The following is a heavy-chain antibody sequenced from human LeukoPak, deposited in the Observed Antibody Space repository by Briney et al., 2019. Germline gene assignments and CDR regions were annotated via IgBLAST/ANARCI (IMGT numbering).Heavy chain of an antibody. CDR3: AKAGSLWFGELLG. J-gene: IGHJ4*02. Sequence: GGSLRLSCAASGFTVSSYAMSWVRQAPGKGLEWVSAISGSGGSTYYADSVKGRFTISRDNSKNTLYLQMNSLRAEDTAVYYCAKAGSLWFGELLGWGQGTLVTVSS. CDR2: ISGSGGST. CDR1: GFTVSSYA. D-gene: IGHD3-10*01. V-gene: IGHV3-23*01.